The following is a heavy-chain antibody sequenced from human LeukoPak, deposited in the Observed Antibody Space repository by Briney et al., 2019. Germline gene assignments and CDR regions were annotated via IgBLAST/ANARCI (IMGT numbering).Heavy chain of an antibody. CDR1: GFTFSSYG. V-gene: IGHV3-30*18. CDR2: ISYDGSNK. CDR3: AKDRGTPNEYYFDC. Sequence: GGSLGLSCAASGFTFSSYGMHWVRQAPGKGLEWVAVISYDGSNKYYADSVKGRFTISRDNSKNTLYLQMNSLRAEDTAVYYCAKDRGTPNEYYFDCWGQGTLVTVSS. J-gene: IGHJ4*02. D-gene: IGHD1-1*01.